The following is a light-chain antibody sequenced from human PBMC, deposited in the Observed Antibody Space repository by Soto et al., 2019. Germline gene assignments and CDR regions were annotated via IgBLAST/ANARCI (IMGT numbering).Light chain of an antibody. CDR2: DVS. V-gene: IGLV2-11*01. Sequence: QSALTQPRSVSGSPGQSVTISCTGTSNDVGGYNYVFWFQQHPGKVPKLMVYDVSYRPSGVPDRFSGSKSGNTASLTISGLQADDEGDYYCCSYAGTYWVFGGGTKLTVL. J-gene: IGLJ3*02. CDR1: SNDVGGYNY. CDR3: CSYAGTYWV.